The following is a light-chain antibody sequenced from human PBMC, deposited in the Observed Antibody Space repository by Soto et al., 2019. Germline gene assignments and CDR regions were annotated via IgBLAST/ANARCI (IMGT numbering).Light chain of an antibody. V-gene: IGKV3-20*01. CDR2: GTS. CDR1: RGVTNNY. Sequence: EIVLTQSPGTLSLSPGESATLSCRASRGVTNNYLAWYQRKPGQAPRLLIYGTSYRATDIPRWFSGSGSGTDFTLTISRLEPEDFAVYYCQQYGSSPPTFGQGTKVESK. J-gene: IGKJ1*01. CDR3: QQYGSSPPT.